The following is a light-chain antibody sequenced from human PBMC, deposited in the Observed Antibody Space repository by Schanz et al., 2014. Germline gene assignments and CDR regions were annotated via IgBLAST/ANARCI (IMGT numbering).Light chain of an antibody. CDR1: SSDVGGYNY. CDR3: SSYAGTNNFGV. CDR2: DVI. Sequence: QSVLTQPRSVSGSPGQSVTISCTGTSSDVGGYNYVSWYQQHPGKAPKLMIYDVIKRPSGVPDRFSGSKSGNAASLTISGLQAEDEAEYYCSSYAGTNNFGVFGGGTKLTVL. J-gene: IGLJ3*02. V-gene: IGLV2-11*01.